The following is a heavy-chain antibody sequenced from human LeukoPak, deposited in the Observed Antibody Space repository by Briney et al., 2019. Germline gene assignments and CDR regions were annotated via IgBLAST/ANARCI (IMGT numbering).Heavy chain of an antibody. J-gene: IGHJ4*02. V-gene: IGHV4-39*07. Sequence: KTSETLSLTCTVSGGSISSGTYYWGWIRQPPGKGLEWIGSIYYSGSTYYNPSLKSRVTISVDTSKNQFSLKLSSVTAADTAVYYCARVGGIVQWFHSWSNPYYFDYWGQGTLVTVSS. CDR2: IYYSGST. CDR3: ARVGGIVQWFHSWSNPYYFDY. D-gene: IGHD1-26*01. CDR1: GGSISSGTYY.